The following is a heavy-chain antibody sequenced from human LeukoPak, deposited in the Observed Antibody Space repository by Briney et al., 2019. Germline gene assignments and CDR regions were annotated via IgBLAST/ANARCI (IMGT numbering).Heavy chain of an antibody. CDR1: GFTFSSYA. D-gene: IGHD3-16*01. V-gene: IGHV3-23*01. CDR2: ISGSGGST. CDR3: AKRWGTSHGAFDI. Sequence: GGSLRLSCVASGFTFSSYAMNWVRQAPGKGLEWVSVISGSGGSTYYADSVKGRFTISRDNSKNTLYLQMNSLRAEDTAVYYCAKRWGTSHGAFDIWGQGTMVTVPS. J-gene: IGHJ3*02.